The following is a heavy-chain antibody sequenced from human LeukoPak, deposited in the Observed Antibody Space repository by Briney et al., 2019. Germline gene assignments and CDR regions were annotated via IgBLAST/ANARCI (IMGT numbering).Heavy chain of an antibody. J-gene: IGHJ4*02. CDR3: ASGTLGATSFDY. D-gene: IGHD1-26*01. CDR1: GGFISSFH. Sequence: KASEALSLTCTVSGGFISSFHWSWIRQPPGKGLEWIGYIYYSGSTNYNPSLKSRVTISVDTSKNQFSLKLSSVTAADTAVYYCASGTLGATSFDYWGQGTLVTVSS. V-gene: IGHV4-59*01. CDR2: IYYSGST.